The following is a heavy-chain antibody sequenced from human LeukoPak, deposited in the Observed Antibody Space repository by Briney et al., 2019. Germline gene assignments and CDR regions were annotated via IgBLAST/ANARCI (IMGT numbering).Heavy chain of an antibody. CDR2: ISSSSSYI. Sequence: GGSLRLSCAASGFTFSSYSMNWVRQAPGKGLEWVSSISSSSSYIYYADSVKGRFTISRDNAKNTLYLQMNSLRAEDTAVYYCARENTMVRGVNYFDYWGQGTLVTVSS. D-gene: IGHD3-10*01. CDR1: GFTFSSYS. CDR3: ARENTMVRGVNYFDY. J-gene: IGHJ4*02. V-gene: IGHV3-21*01.